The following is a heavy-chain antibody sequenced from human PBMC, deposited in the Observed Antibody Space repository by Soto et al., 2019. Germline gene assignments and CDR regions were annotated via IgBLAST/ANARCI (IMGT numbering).Heavy chain of an antibody. Sequence: QVQLQQWGAGLLKPSETLSLTCAVYGGFFSGYYWSWIRQPPGKGLEWIGEINHSGSTNYNPSLKSRVTISVDTSKNQFSLKLSSVTAADTAVYYCARVKRGGSFDYWGQGTLVTVSS. CDR3: ARVKRGGSFDY. D-gene: IGHD2-15*01. V-gene: IGHV4-34*01. CDR1: GGFFSGYY. J-gene: IGHJ4*02. CDR2: INHSGST.